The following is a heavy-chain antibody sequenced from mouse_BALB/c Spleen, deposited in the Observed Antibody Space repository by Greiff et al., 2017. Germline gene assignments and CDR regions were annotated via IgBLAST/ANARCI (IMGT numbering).Heavy chain of an antibody. Sequence: DVNLVESGGGLVKPGGSLKLSCAASGFTFSDYYMYWVRQTPEKRLEWVATISDGGSYTYYPDSVKGRFTISRDNAKNNLYLQMSSLKSEDTAMYYCAREDYYGSSGAYWGQGTLVTVSA. CDR2: ISDGGSYT. V-gene: IGHV5-4*02. CDR1: GFTFSDYY. CDR3: AREDYYGSSGAY. D-gene: IGHD1-1*01. J-gene: IGHJ3*01.